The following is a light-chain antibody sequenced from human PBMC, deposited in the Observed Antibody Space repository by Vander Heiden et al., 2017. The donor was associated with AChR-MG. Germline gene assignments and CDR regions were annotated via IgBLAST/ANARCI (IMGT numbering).Light chain of an antibody. CDR2: WAS. V-gene: IGKV4-1*01. J-gene: IGKJ1*01. CDR1: QSVLYSSNNKNY. Sequence: DIVMTQSPDSLAVSLGERATINCKSSQSVLYSSNNKNYLPWYQQKPGLPPKLLIYWASTRESGVPDRFSGSGSGTDFTLTITGLQAEDVALYYCQQYGSTPWTFGQGTKVQIK. CDR3: QQYGSTPWT.